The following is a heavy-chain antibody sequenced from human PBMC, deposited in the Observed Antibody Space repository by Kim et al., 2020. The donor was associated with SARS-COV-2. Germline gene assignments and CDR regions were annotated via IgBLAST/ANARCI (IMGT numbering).Heavy chain of an antibody. CDR2: IKSKTDGGTT. D-gene: IGHD3-16*01. V-gene: IGHV3-15*01. CDR3: RSNPLINDAFDI. CDR1: GFTFSNAW. Sequence: GGSLRLSCAASGFTFSNAWMSWVRQAPGKGLEWVGRIKSKTDGGTTDYAAPVKGRFTILRDDSKNTLYLQMNSLKTEDTAVYYCRSNPLINDAFDIWGQGTMVTVSS. J-gene: IGHJ3*02.